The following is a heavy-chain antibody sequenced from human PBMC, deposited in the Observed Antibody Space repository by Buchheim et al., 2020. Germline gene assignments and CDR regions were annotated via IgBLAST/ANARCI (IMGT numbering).Heavy chain of an antibody. CDR2: IRNKANSYTT. CDR1: RFTFSDYY. D-gene: IGHD2-15*01. J-gene: IGHJ4*02. CDR3: ARVVGTRWSLSAVDS. V-gene: IGHV3-72*01. Sequence: EVQLVESGGGLVQPGGSLRLSCAASRFTFSDYYMDWVRQAPGKGLEWVGRIRNKANSYTTEYAASVRGRFNISRDESQTSLYLQMNSLKTEDTAVYYCARVVGTRWSLSAVDSWGQGTL.